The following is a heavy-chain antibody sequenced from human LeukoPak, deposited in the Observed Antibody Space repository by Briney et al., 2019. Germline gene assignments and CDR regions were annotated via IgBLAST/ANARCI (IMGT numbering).Heavy chain of an antibody. D-gene: IGHD5-18*01. CDR2: ISSSSSTI. Sequence: PGGSLRLSSAASGFASSGYGMNWGPQAAGKGLWGVSYISSSSSTIYYADSVKGRFTISRDNSKHPLYLQLNSLRAEDPAVYYCATDAVDTAMAALGWFDPWGQGTLVTVSS. J-gene: IGHJ5*02. CDR3: ATDAVDTAMAALGWFDP. V-gene: IGHV3-48*01. CDR1: GFASSGYG.